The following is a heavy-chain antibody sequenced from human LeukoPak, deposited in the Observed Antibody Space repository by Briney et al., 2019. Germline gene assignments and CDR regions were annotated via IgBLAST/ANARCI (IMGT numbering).Heavy chain of an antibody. Sequence: SETLSLTCTVSGGSISSNSYYWGWTRQPPGKGLEWIGSIYYSGSTNHNPSLKSRVTISVDTSKNQFSLKLWSVTAADTAVYYCARLGCSGSSCYAVGDWFDPWGQGTLVTVSS. CDR2: IYYSGST. CDR3: ARLGCSGSSCYAVGDWFDP. D-gene: IGHD2-15*01. V-gene: IGHV4-39*01. J-gene: IGHJ5*02. CDR1: GGSISSNSYY.